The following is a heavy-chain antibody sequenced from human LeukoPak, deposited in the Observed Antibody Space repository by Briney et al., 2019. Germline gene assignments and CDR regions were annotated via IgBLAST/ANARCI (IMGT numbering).Heavy chain of an antibody. CDR3: ARRFYCSSTSCSNWFDP. V-gene: IGHV4-39*02. D-gene: IGHD2-2*01. Sequence: SETLSHTCTVSGGSISSDSYYWGWTRDPPGKGLVCIGCIYYSGSTYYYASLKSRVTISVDTSKNHFSLRQTSVTAADTAVYYCARRFYCSSTSCSNWFDPWGQGTLVTVSS. J-gene: IGHJ5*02. CDR2: IYYSGST. CDR1: GGSISSDSYY.